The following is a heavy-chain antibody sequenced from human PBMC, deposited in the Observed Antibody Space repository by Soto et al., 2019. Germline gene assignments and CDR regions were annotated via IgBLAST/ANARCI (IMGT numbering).Heavy chain of an antibody. Sequence: GRPLRLSCAASGFTFEDFAMHLVRQATGKGLEWVSGISWNSGSIGYADSVKGRFTISRDNAKNPLYLQMNSLRAEATALYYCAKDLGPILVSPPAVWGKGTTLTVSS. J-gene: IGHJ6*04. CDR1: GFTFEDFA. V-gene: IGHV3-9*01. CDR2: ISWNSGSI. CDR3: AKDLGPILVSPPAV. D-gene: IGHD2-2*01.